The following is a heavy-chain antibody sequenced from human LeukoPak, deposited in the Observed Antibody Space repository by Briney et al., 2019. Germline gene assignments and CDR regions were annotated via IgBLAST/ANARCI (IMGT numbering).Heavy chain of an antibody. CDR3: ARSGWGDSGYDLPDYFDY. CDR2: INPNSGGT. D-gene: IGHD5-12*01. V-gene: IGHV1-2*02. Sequence: GASVKVSCKASGYTFTGYYMHWVRQAPGQGLEWMGWINPNSGGTNYAQKFQGRVTMTRDTSISTAYMELSRLRSGDTAVYYCARSGWGDSGYDLPDYFDYWGQGTLVTVSS. CDR1: GYTFTGYY. J-gene: IGHJ4*02.